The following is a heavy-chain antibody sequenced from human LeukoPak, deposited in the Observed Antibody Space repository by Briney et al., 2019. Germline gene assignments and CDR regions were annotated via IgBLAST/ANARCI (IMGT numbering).Heavy chain of an antibody. CDR3: AKRTIRGGDAFDI. CDR1: GFTFSTYW. CDR2: IKQDGSEI. D-gene: IGHD2-2*02. V-gene: IGHV3-7*01. J-gene: IGHJ3*02. Sequence: GGSLRLSCAASGFTFSTYWMSWVRQAPGKGLEWVANIKQDGSEIYYVDSVKGRFTISRDNSRNSLYLQMNSLRAEDTSVYYCAKRTIRGGDAFDIWGQGTMVTVSS.